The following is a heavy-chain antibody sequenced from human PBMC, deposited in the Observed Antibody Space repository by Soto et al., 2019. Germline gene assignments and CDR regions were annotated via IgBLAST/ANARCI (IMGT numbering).Heavy chain of an antibody. J-gene: IGHJ6*02. CDR1: GYTFTTYF. D-gene: IGHD2-2*01. CDR2: INPTGGDT. Sequence: PSVKVSCKASGYTFTTYFIHWVRQAPGQGFEWLGRINPTGGDTVYAQKFQGRVSVTRDTSTSTVNIELGSLTSKDTAVYYCARGSYASNVFIMDVWGQGTAVTVSS. CDR3: ARGSYASNVFIMDV. V-gene: IGHV1-46*01.